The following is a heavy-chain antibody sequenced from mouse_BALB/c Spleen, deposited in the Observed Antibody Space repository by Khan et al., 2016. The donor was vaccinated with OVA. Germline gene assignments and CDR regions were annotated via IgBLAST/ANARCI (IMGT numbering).Heavy chain of an antibody. Sequence: EVKLEDSVPGLVQPSQSLSLTCSVTYYSITSGFYWNWIRHFPGNKLEWMGYLSYDGSNNYNPSLKNRISITRYPSKHQFFLTLISLTTEDTATDCGARGYGGYYFAYWGQGTLITVSA. J-gene: IGHJ3*01. CDR3: ARGYGGYYFAY. CDR1: YYSITSGFY. D-gene: IGHD2-3*01. V-gene: IGHV3-6*02. CDR2: LSYDGSN.